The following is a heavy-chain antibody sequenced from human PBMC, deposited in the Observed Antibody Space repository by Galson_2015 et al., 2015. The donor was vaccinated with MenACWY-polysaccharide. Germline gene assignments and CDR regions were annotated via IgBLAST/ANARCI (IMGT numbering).Heavy chain of an antibody. V-gene: IGHV1-46*01. CDR1: GYTFINYY. J-gene: IGHJ4*02. Sequence: SVKVSCKASGYTFINYYIHWVRQAPGQGPEWMGIVYPSSERTEYAQKFQDRVTTTRDTFANTVYMELSSLRSEDTAVYYCARNPSRLDIAAASHWGQGALVSVSS. CDR3: ARNPSRLDIAAASH. CDR2: VYPSSERT. D-gene: IGHD6-13*01.